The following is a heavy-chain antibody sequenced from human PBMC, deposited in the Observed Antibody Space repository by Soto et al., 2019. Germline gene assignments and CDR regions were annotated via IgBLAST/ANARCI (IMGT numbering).Heavy chain of an antibody. CDR1: RLTFSNYA. D-gene: IGHD2-15*01. J-gene: IGHJ6*02. CDR3: ARDLRLVGYYYYGMDV. Sequence: PGGSLRLSCVISRLTFSNYALNWVRQAPGKGLEWVSVIYSGGSTYYADSVKGRFTISRDNSKNTLYLQMNSLRAEDTAVYYCARDLRLVGYYYYGMDVWGQGTTVTVSS. CDR2: IYSGGST. V-gene: IGHV3-53*01.